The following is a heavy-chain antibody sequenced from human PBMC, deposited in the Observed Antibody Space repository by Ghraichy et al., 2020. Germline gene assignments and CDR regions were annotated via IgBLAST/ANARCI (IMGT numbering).Heavy chain of an antibody. CDR1: GFSLSTSGVG. CDR3: AHSSSSSWYRAYYFDY. CDR2: IYWDDDK. D-gene: IGHD6-13*01. V-gene: IGHV2-5*02. Sequence: SGPTRVKPTQTLTLTCTFSGFSLSTSGVGVGWIRQPPGKALEWLALIYWDDDKRYSPSLKSRLTITKDTSKNQVVLTMTNMDPVDTATYYCAHSSSSSWYRAYYFDYWGQGTLVTVSS. J-gene: IGHJ4*02.